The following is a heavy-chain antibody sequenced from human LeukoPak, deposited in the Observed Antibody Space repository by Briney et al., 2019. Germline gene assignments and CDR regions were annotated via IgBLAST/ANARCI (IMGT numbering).Heavy chain of an antibody. CDR2: IYYSGST. CDR1: GGSISGYS. Sequence: PSETLSLTCTVSGGSISGYSWSWIRQPPGKGLEWIGYIYYSGSTNYNPSLKSRVTISVDTSKNQFSLKLSSVTAADTAVYYCARHAPRLRTDAFDIWGQGTMVTVSS. J-gene: IGHJ3*02. D-gene: IGHD6-25*01. V-gene: IGHV4-59*08. CDR3: ARHAPRLRTDAFDI.